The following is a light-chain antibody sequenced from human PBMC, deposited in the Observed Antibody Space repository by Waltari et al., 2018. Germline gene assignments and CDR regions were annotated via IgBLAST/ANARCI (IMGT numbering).Light chain of an antibody. V-gene: IGLV1-40*01. J-gene: IGLJ3*02. Sequence: QSVLTQPPSVSGAPGQRVTISCTGSGSNIGAGFDVPWSQHPPGTAPKPLVYGNNRRPSGVPDRFSASKSGTSASLAITGLQAEDEADYYCQSYDSSLTGSWVFGGGTKLTVL. CDR2: GNN. CDR3: QSYDSSLTGSWV. CDR1: GSNIGAGFD.